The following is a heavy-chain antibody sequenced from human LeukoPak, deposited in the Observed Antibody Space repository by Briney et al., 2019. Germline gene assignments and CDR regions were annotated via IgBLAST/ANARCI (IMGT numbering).Heavy chain of an antibody. J-gene: IGHJ4*02. V-gene: IGHV4-39*01. D-gene: IGHD2-2*01. Sequence: SGALSLTCTVSGGSISSSSYYWGWIRQPPGKGLEWIGRIYYSVNTNYNPSLKSRVTIPEDTSKNQFSLKLISVPAADTAVYYCARQWSSAAPFDYRGQGTLVTVSS. CDR1: GGSISSSSYY. CDR2: IYYSVNT. CDR3: ARQWSSAAPFDY.